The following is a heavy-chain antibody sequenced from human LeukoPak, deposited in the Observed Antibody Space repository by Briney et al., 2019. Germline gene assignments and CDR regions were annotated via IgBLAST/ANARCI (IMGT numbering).Heavy chain of an antibody. V-gene: IGHV4-4*02. CDR3: ARYVSGSPGAFDI. CDR1: GGSISSSNW. CDR2: IYHSGST. J-gene: IGHJ3*02. Sequence: SGTLSLTCAVSGGSISSSNWWSWVRQPPGKGLEWIGEIYHSGSTNYNPSLKSRVTISVDTSKNQFSLKLSSVTAVDTAVYYCARYVSGSPGAFDIWGQGTMVTVSS. D-gene: IGHD3-10*01.